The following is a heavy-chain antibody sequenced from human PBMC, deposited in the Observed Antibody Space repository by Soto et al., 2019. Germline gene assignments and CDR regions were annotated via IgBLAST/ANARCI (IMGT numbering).Heavy chain of an antibody. J-gene: IGHJ3*02. CDR2: INHSGST. Sequence: PSETLSLTCAVYGGSFSGYYWSWIRQPPGKGLEWIGEINHSGSTNYNPSLKSRVTISVDTSKNQFSLKLSSVTAADTAVYYCARSNSLLLFRAIAFDNWGQGTMVTRLL. CDR3: ARSNSLLLFRAIAFDN. CDR1: GGSFSGYY. D-gene: IGHD2-21*01. V-gene: IGHV4-34*01.